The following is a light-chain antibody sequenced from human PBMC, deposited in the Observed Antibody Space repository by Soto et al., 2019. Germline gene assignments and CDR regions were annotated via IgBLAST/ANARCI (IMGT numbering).Light chain of an antibody. CDR3: SSYTSSSTLCV. J-gene: IGLJ1*01. V-gene: IGLV2-14*02. CDR1: DSDVGSHNL. CDR2: GVT. Sequence: QSVLTQPASVSASPGQSITISCTGTDSDVGSHNLVSWYQLHPGKAPKLMIYGVTKRPSGVTNRFSGSKSGNTASLTISGLQAEDEADYYCSSYTSSSTLCVFVTGTKVTVL.